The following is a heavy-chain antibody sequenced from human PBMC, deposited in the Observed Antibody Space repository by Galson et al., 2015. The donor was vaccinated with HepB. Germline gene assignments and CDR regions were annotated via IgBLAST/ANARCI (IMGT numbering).Heavy chain of an antibody. V-gene: IGHV1-46*01. CDR2: INPSGGST. CDR3: ARYSSGHYYYYGMDV. J-gene: IGHJ6*02. CDR1: GYTFTSYY. D-gene: IGHD6-19*01. Sequence: SVKVSCKASGYTFTSYYMHWVRQAPGQGLEWMGIINPSGGSTSYAQKFQGRVTMTRDTSTSTVYMELSSLRSEDTAVYYCARYSSGHYYYYGMDVWGQGTTVTVSS.